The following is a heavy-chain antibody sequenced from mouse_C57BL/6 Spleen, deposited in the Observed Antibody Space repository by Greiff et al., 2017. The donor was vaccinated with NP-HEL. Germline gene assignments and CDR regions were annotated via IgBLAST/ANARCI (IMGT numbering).Heavy chain of an antibody. Sequence: QVQLQQSGPGLVAPSQSLSITCTVSGFSLTSYGVDWVRQSPGKGLEWLGVIWGVGSTNYNSALKSRLSISKDNSKSQVFLKMNSLQTDDTAMYYCASDYYGSSLAYWGQGTLVTVSA. CDR3: ASDYYGSSLAY. CDR1: GFSLTSYG. J-gene: IGHJ3*01. CDR2: IWGVGST. V-gene: IGHV2-6*01. D-gene: IGHD1-1*01.